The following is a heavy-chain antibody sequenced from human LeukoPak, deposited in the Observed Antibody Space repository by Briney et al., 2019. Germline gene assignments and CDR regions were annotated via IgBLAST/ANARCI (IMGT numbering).Heavy chain of an antibody. V-gene: IGHV1-69*04. Sequence: SVKVSCKASGGTFSSYAISWVRQAPGQGLEWMGRIIPILGIANYAQKFQGRVTITADKSTSTAYMELSSLRSEDTAVYYCARLAVAGSSALTRWSDDYWGQGILVTVSS. CDR1: GGTFSSYA. CDR2: IIPILGIA. CDR3: ARLAVAGSSALTRWSDDY. J-gene: IGHJ4*02. D-gene: IGHD6-19*01.